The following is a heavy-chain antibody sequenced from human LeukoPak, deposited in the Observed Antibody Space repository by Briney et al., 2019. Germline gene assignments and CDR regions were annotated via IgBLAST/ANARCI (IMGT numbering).Heavy chain of an antibody. Sequence: GGSLRLSCAASGFTFSSNVMSWVRQAPGKGLEWVSSISAGGGGTSYADSVKGRITISRDNSKNTVYLQMNSLRAEDTAVYFCVKTFQYSSNWYDYWGQGTLVTVSS. CDR2: ISAGGGGT. CDR1: GFTFSSNV. J-gene: IGHJ5*01. CDR3: VKTFQYSSNWYDY. D-gene: IGHD6-6*01. V-gene: IGHV3-23*01.